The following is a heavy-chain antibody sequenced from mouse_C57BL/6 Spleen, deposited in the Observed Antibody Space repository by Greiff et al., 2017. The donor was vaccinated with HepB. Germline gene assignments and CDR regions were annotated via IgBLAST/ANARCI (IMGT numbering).Heavy chain of an antibody. V-gene: IGHV1-15*01. CDR1: GYTFTDYE. Sequence: QVHVKQSGAELVRPGASVTLSCKASGYTFTDYEMHWVKQTPVHGLEWIGAIDPETGGTAYNQKFKGKAILTADKSSSTAYMELRSLTSEDSAVYYCTRGDYGSSSFAYWGQGTLVTVSA. CDR2: IDPETGGT. D-gene: IGHD1-1*01. J-gene: IGHJ3*01. CDR3: TRGDYGSSSFAY.